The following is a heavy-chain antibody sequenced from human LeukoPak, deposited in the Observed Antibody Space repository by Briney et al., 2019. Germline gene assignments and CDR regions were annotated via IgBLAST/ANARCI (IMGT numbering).Heavy chain of an antibody. CDR2: INHSGST. CDR3: ARARSYCSSTSCYAYYYYYYMDV. J-gene: IGHJ6*03. D-gene: IGHD2-2*01. Sequence: SETLSLTCTVSGGSMSSSSYYWGWIRQPPGKGLEWIGEINHSGSTNYNPSLKSRVTISVDTSKNQFSLKLSSVTAADTAVYYCARARSYCSSTSCYAYYYYYYMDVWGKGTTVTVSS. CDR1: GGSMSSSSYY. V-gene: IGHV4-39*07.